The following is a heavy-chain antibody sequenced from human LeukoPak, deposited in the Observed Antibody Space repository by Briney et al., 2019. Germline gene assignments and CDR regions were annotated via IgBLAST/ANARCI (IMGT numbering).Heavy chain of an antibody. V-gene: IGHV3-74*03. J-gene: IGHJ4*02. Sequence: GGSLRLSCAASGFIFSNYWMHWVRQAPGKGLVWVSRVNNDGSSTTYADSVKGRFTISRDNAKNTLYLKVNSLRAEDTAVYYCAKGGLRVTDYWGQGTLVTVSS. CDR1: GFIFSNYW. CDR3: AKGGLRVTDY. D-gene: IGHD5/OR15-5a*01. CDR2: VNNDGSST.